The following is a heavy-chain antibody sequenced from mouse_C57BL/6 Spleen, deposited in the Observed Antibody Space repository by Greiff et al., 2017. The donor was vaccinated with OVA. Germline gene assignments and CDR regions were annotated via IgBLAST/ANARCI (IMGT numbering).Heavy chain of an antibody. V-gene: IGHV1-53*01. Sequence: VQLQQPGTELVKPGASVKLSCKASGYTFTSYWMHWVKQRPGQGLEWIGNINPSNGGTNYNEKFKSKATLTVDKSSGTAYMQLSSLTSEDSAVYYCARKGGQLRLQFAYWGQGTLVTVSA. D-gene: IGHD3-2*02. CDR2: INPSNGGT. CDR3: ARKGGQLRLQFAY. CDR1: GYTFTSYW. J-gene: IGHJ3*01.